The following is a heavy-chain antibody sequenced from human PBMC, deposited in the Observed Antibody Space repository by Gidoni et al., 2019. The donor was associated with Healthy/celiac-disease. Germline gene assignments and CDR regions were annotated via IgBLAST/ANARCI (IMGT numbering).Heavy chain of an antibody. CDR3: ARDQGYSLPIMGNWFDP. CDR2: IIPNLGIA. CDR1: GGTFSSYT. D-gene: IGHD2-8*01. J-gene: IGHJ5*02. V-gene: IGHV1-69*08. Sequence: QVQLVQSGAEVSKSGSSVKVSCKASGGTFSSYTISWLLQAPGQGLEWMGRIIPNLGIANDAQKVQGRVTITADKSTSTAYMERSSLRSEDTAVYYCARDQGYSLPIMGNWFDPWGQGTLVTVSS.